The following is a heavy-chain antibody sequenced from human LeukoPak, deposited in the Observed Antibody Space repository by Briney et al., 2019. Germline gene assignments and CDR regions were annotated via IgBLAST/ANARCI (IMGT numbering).Heavy chain of an antibody. D-gene: IGHD4-17*01. J-gene: IGHJ6*02. Sequence: SVKVSCKASGGTFSSYAISWVRQAPGQGLEWMGGIIPIFGTANYAQKFQGRVTITADESTSTAYMELSSLRSEDTAVYYCATADETVTTSYYGMDVWGQGTTVTVSS. CDR1: GGTFSSYA. CDR2: IIPIFGTA. CDR3: ATADETVTTSYYGMDV. V-gene: IGHV1-69*13.